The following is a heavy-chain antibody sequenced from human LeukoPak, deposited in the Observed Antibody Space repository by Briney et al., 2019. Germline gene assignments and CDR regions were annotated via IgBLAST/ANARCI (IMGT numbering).Heavy chain of an antibody. J-gene: IGHJ5*02. D-gene: IGHD2-2*01. CDR1: GYTFTGHY. CDR2: INPNSGGT. CDR3: ARDGGGCSSTSCYDWFDP. V-gene: IGHV1-2*02. Sequence: ASVKVSCKASGYTFTGHYMHWVRQARGQGLEWMGWINPNSGGTNDAQKFQGRVTMTRDTSISTVYMELSRLRSDDTAVYYCARDGGGCSSTSCYDWFDPWGQGTLVTVSS.